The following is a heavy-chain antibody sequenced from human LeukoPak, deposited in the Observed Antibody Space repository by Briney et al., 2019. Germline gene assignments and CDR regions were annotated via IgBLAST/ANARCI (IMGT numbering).Heavy chain of an antibody. CDR3: ATRGYDSSGFDY. V-gene: IGHV1-69*13. J-gene: IGHJ4*02. Sequence: SVKVSCKASGGTFSSYAISWVRQAPGQGLEWMGGIIPIFGTANYARKFQGRVTITADESTSTACMELSGLRSEDTAVYYCATRGYDSSGFDYWGQGTLVTVSS. D-gene: IGHD3-22*01. CDR2: IIPIFGTA. CDR1: GGTFSSYA.